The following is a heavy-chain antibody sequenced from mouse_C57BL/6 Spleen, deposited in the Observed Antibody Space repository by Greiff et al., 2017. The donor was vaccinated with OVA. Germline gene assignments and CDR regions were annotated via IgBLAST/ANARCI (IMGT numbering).Heavy chain of an antibody. V-gene: IGHV1-9*01. J-gene: IGHJ1*03. CDR3: ARWGYCSSHGYFGV. CDR1: GYTFTGYW. CDR2: ILPGSGST. Sequence: VKLQESGAELMKPGASVKLSCKATGYTFTGYWIEWVKQRPGHGLEWIGEILPGSGSTNYNEKFKGKATFTADKSSKTAYMQISCLTTGDSAIYDCARWGYCSSHGYFGVWGTGTTVTVSS. D-gene: IGHD1-1*01.